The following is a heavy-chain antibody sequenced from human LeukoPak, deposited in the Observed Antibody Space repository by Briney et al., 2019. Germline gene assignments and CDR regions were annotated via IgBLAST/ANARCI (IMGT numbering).Heavy chain of an antibody. Sequence: GGSLRLSCAASGFTFSSYSMNWVRQAPGKGLEWVSAISGSGGSTYYADSVKGRFTISRDNSKNTLYLQMNSLRAEDTAVYYCAKKDSSGWYMAIDYWGQGTLVTVSS. D-gene: IGHD6-19*01. CDR2: ISGSGGST. V-gene: IGHV3-23*01. CDR3: AKKDSSGWYMAIDY. J-gene: IGHJ4*02. CDR1: GFTFSSYS.